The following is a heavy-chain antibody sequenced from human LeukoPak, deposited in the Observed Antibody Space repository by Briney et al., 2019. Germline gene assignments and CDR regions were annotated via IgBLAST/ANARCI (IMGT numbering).Heavy chain of an antibody. J-gene: IGHJ5*02. D-gene: IGHD4-17*01. Sequence: SETLSLTCAVYGGSFSGYYWSWIRQPPGKGLEWIGEINHSGSTNYNPSLKNRVTISVDTSKNQFSLKLSSVTAADTAVYYCARGHYGESYNWFDPWGQGTLVTVSS. CDR2: INHSGST. CDR1: GGSFSGYY. CDR3: ARGHYGESYNWFDP. V-gene: IGHV4-34*01.